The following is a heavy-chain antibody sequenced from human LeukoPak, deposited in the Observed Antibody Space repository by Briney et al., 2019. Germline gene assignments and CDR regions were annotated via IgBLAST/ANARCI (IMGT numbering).Heavy chain of an antibody. CDR1: GFTFSSYG. CDR3: ARGSYYDSSGFAHY. CDR2: IWYDGSNK. Sequence: GRSLRLSCAASGFTFSSYGMHWVRQAPGKGLEWVAVIWYDGSNKYYADSVKGRFTISRDNSKNTLYLQMNSLRAEDTAVYYCARGSYYDSSGFAHYWGQGTLVTVSS. D-gene: IGHD3-22*01. V-gene: IGHV3-33*01. J-gene: IGHJ4*02.